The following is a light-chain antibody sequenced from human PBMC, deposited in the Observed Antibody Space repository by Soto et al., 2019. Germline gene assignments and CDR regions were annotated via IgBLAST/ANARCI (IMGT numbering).Light chain of an antibody. Sequence: DIVMTQSPDSLAVSLGERATINCKSSQSVLYSSNNKNYLAWYQQKPGHPPKLLIYWASTRESGVPDRFSGSGSGTDFTLTISSLQAEDVAVYYCQQYYTTPYTFGQGTKLAIK. CDR2: WAS. CDR1: QSVLYSSNNKNY. V-gene: IGKV4-1*01. CDR3: QQYYTTPYT. J-gene: IGKJ2*01.